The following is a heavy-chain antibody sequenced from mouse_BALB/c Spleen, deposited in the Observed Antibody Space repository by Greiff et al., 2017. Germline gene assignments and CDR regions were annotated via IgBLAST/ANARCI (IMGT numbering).Heavy chain of an antibody. CDR2: INPSSGYT. J-gene: IGHJ4*01. D-gene: IGHD2-4*01. Sequence: QVQLQQSGAELARPGASVKMSCKASGYTFTSYTMHWVKQRPGQGLEWIGYINPSSGYTNYNQKFKDKATLTADKSSSTAYMQLSSLTSEDSAVYYCAREDYDRYAMDYWGQGTSVTVSS. CDR3: AREDYDRYAMDY. CDR1: GYTFTSYT. V-gene: IGHV1-4*01.